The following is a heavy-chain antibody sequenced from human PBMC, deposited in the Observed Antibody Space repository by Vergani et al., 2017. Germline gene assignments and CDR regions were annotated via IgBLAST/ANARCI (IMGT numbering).Heavy chain of an antibody. V-gene: IGHV4-61*02. D-gene: IGHD2-15*01. CDR2: IHTSGST. J-gene: IGHJ4*02. CDR3: ARGSCLGGSCYKHLFDY. CDR1: GGSINSHNYY. Sequence: QVQLQESGPGLLKPSQTLSLTCTVSGGSINSHNYYWSWIRQPAGKGLEWIGRIHTSGSTNYNPSLKSRVTMSEDTSKNQFSLNLTSVTAADTAVYFCARGSCLGGSCYKHLFDYRGQGSLVTVSS.